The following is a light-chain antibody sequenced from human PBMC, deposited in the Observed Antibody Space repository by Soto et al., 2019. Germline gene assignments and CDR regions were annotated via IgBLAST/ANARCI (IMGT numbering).Light chain of an antibody. CDR1: SSDVGSYNL. J-gene: IGLJ3*02. CDR3: SSYAGSSTLV. Sequence: QSALTQPASVSGSPGQSVTISCTGTSSDVGSYNLVSWYQQHPGKAPKVVIYEDTKRPSGVSDHFSGSKSGNTASLTISGLQADDEADYYCSSYAGSSTLVFGGGTNLTVL. CDR2: EDT. V-gene: IGLV2-23*01.